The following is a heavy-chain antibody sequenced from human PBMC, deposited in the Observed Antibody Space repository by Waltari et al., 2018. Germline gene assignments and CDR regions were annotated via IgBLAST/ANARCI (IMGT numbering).Heavy chain of an antibody. Sequence: QVQLQQWGAGLLKPSETLSLTCAVYGGSFSGYYWSWIRQPPGKGLEWIGEINHRGSTNHNPSLKSRVTISVDTSKNQFSLKLRSVTAADTAVYYCARGNILTGYYVSGPQRNYYYGMDVWGQGTTVTVSS. CDR3: ARGNILTGYYVSGPQRNYYYGMDV. CDR2: INHRGST. V-gene: IGHV4-34*01. CDR1: GGSFSGYY. J-gene: IGHJ6*02. D-gene: IGHD3-9*01.